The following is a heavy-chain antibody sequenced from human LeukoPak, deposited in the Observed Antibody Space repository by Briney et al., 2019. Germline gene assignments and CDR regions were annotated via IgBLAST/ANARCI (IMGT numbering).Heavy chain of an antibody. V-gene: IGHV3-23*01. Sequence: GGSLRLSCAASGFTFSSYAMSWVRQAPGKGLEWVSAISGSGGSTYYADSVKGRFTISRDNSKNTLYLQMNGLRAEDTAVYYCAKEMAGPYYYGMDVWGQGTTVTVSS. CDR1: GFTFSSYA. CDR3: AKEMAGPYYYGMDV. CDR2: ISGSGGST. J-gene: IGHJ6*02. D-gene: IGHD5-24*01.